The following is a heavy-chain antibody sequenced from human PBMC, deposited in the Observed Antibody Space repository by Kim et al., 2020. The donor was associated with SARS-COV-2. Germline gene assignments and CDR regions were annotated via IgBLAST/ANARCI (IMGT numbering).Heavy chain of an antibody. V-gene: IGHV3-49*04. CDR2: IRSTIYGGTT. CDR3: VRVDCRSSRFD. D-gene: IGHD2-21*01. CDR1: GFTFREFP. Sequence: GGSLRLSCVSSGFTFREFPMAWVRQAPGKGLEWIGFIRSTIYGGTTEYAASVRGRFIISRDDSKNIAHLQMNSLKTDDTGVYYCVRVDCRSSRFD. J-gene: IGHJ3*01.